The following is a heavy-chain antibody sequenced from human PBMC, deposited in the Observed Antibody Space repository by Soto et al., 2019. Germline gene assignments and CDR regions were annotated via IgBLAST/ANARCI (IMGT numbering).Heavy chain of an antibody. J-gene: IGHJ4*02. V-gene: IGHV4-59*08. CDR3: ERLHGYEHYFNY. CDR2: VYYSGST. D-gene: IGHD5-12*01. CDR1: GGSISSHY. Sequence: SETLSLTCTVSGGSISSHYWSWIRQPPGQGLEWIGYVYYSGSTNYNPSLKSRVTISVDTSKSQFSLRLSSVTAADMAVLSCERLHGYEHYFNYWTRGPWSPSPQ.